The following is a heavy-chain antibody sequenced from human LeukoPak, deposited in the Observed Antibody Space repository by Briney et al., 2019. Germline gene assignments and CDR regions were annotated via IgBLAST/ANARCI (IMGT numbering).Heavy chain of an antibody. D-gene: IGHD3-10*01. Sequence: GGSLRLSCAASGFTFSSYAMHWVRQAPGKGLEYVSAISSNGGSTYYANSVKGRFTIPRDNSKNTLYLQMGSLRAEDMAVYYCARITMVRVIDYWGQGTLVTVSS. CDR1: GFTFSSYA. CDR3: ARITMVRVIDY. J-gene: IGHJ4*02. CDR2: ISSNGGST. V-gene: IGHV3-64*01.